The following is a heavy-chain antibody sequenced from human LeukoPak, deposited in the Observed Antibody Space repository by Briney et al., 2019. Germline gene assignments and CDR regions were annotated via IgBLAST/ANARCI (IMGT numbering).Heavy chain of an antibody. CDR2: IYASGST. CDR3: ARDIVLAGNSPYYYYMDV. D-gene: IGHD1-26*01. CDR1: GGSISSYY. Sequence: SETLSLTCTVSGGSISSYYWSWIRQPAGKGLEWIGRIYASGSTNYNPSLMSRVTMSVDTSKSQFSLKLSSVTAADTAVYYCARDIVLAGNSPYYYYMDVWGKGTTVTVSS. J-gene: IGHJ6*03. V-gene: IGHV4-4*07.